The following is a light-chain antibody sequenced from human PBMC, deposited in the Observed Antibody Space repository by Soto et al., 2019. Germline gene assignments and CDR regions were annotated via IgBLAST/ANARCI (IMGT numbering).Light chain of an antibody. CDR2: KAS. J-gene: IGKJ1*01. Sequence: DIQMTQSPSTLSASVGDRVTLTCRASQSFSSWLAWHQQKPGKAPKLLIYKASSLETGVPSRFSGSGSGTEFTLTIRSLQPDDFGTYYCQQYNSYPWTFGQGTKVEIK. V-gene: IGKV1-5*03. CDR1: QSFSSW. CDR3: QQYNSYPWT.